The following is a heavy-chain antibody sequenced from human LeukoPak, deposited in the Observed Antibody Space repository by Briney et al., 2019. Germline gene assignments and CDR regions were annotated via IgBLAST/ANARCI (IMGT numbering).Heavy chain of an antibody. D-gene: IGHD1-26*01. CDR3: ARAPIVGATTSAFDI. CDR1: GFTFSSYS. Sequence: SGGSLRLSCAASGFTFSSYSMNWVRQAPGKGLEWVSSISSSSSYIYYADSVKGRFTISRDNAKNSLYLQMNSLRAEDTALYYCARAPIVGATTSAFDIWGQGTMVTVSS. CDR2: ISSSSSYI. V-gene: IGHV3-21*04. J-gene: IGHJ3*02.